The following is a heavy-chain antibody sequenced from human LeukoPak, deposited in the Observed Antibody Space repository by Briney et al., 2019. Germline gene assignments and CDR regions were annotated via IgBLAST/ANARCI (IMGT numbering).Heavy chain of an antibody. V-gene: IGHV3-74*01. J-gene: IGHJ4*02. CDR3: AGIAAGRFDY. CDR1: GFTFSSYW. D-gene: IGHD6-13*01. Sequence: GGSLRLSCAASGFTFSSYWMHGVRQAPGKGLVWVSRINSDGSSTSYADSVKGRFTISRDNAKSTLYLQMNSRRAEDTAVYYSAGIAAGRFDYWGQGTLVTVSS. CDR2: INSDGSST.